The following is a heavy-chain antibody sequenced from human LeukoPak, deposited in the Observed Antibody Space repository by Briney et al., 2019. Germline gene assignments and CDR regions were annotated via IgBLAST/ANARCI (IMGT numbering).Heavy chain of an antibody. D-gene: IGHD3-22*01. Sequence: TSETLSLTCTVSGGSVSTGGYYWSWIRQHPGKGLEWIAYIYYSGSTYYNPSLKSRVTISVDTSKNQFSLKLSSVTAADTAVYYCARFHTSGYYRHFDFWGQGTLVTVSS. V-gene: IGHV4-31*03. CDR3: ARFHTSGYYRHFDF. CDR2: IYYSGST. J-gene: IGHJ4*02. CDR1: GGSVSTGGYY.